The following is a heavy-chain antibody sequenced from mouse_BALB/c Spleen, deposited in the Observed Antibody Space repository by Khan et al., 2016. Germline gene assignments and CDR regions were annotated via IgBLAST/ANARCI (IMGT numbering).Heavy chain of an antibody. CDR2: INPDSSTI. D-gene: IGHD1-1*01. Sequence: EVKLLESGGGLVQPGGSLKLSCAASGFDFSRYWMSWVRQAPGKGLEWIGEINPDSSTINYMPSLKDKFILSRDNAKDMLYLQMNKVRAEDTALYCCAGPFNTGFAYWGQGTLVTVSA. J-gene: IGHJ3*01. V-gene: IGHV4-1*02. CDR1: GFDFSRYW. CDR3: AGPFNTGFAY.